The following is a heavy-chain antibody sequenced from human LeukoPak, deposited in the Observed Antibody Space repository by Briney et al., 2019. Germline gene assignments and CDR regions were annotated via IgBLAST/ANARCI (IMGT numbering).Heavy chain of an antibody. CDR2: IGGSGGST. V-gene: IGHV3-23*01. CDR3: ARGRAPITATGTHYFDY. Sequence: GGSLRLSCAASGFTFNNYAMNWVRQAPGKGLEWVSSIGGSGGSTYYAASVKGRFTISRDNTKNSLYLQMNSLRAEDTAVYYCARGRAPITATGTHYFDYWGQGTLVTVSS. D-gene: IGHD6-13*01. J-gene: IGHJ4*02. CDR1: GFTFNNYA.